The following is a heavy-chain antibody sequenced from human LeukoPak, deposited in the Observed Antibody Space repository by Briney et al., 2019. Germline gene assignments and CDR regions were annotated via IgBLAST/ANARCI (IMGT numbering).Heavy chain of an antibody. Sequence: ASVKVSCKASGYTFTGYYMHWVRQAPGQGLEWMGWINPNSGGTNYAQKFQGRVTVTRDTSISTAYMELSRLRSDDTAVYYCARGYSSGKAATNGDWFDPWGQGTLVTVSS. CDR2: INPNSGGT. V-gene: IGHV1-2*02. CDR1: GYTFTGYY. J-gene: IGHJ5*02. CDR3: ARGYSSGKAATNGDWFDP. D-gene: IGHD6-19*01.